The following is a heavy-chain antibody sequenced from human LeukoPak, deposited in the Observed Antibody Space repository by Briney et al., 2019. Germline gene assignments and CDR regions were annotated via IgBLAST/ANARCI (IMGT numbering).Heavy chain of an antibody. J-gene: IGHJ5*02. V-gene: IGHV4-4*02. CDR1: GASISSNNC. Sequence: SGALSLTCAVSGASISSNNCWTWVRQPPGKGLEWIGEIYDSGSTNYNPSLKSRVTISVDTSKNQFSLKLNSVTAADTAVYYCARHYGPWGQGALVTVSS. D-gene: IGHD3-16*01. CDR2: IYDSGST. CDR3: ARHYGP.